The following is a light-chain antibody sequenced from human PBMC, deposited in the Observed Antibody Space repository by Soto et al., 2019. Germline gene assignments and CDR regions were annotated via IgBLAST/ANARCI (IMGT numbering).Light chain of an antibody. J-gene: IGLJ1*01. CDR2: LNSEGSH. Sequence: QLVLTQSPSASASLGASVKLTCTLSSGHSSSAIAWHQQHPEKGLRYLMQLNSEGSHSKGDGIPDRFSGSSSGAERYLTISSLQSEDEADYYCQTWDTGILVFGTGTKLTVL. CDR1: SGHSSSA. V-gene: IGLV4-69*01. CDR3: QTWDTGILV.